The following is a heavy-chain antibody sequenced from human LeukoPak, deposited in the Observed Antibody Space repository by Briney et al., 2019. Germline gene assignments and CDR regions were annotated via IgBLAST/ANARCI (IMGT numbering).Heavy chain of an antibody. CDR1: GFSVTDNY. D-gene: IGHD6-19*01. CDR3: ARGAVTPVKVRFWYFDL. CDR2: IYSGGTT. V-gene: IGHV3-53*01. J-gene: IGHJ2*01. Sequence: GGSLRLSCAASGFSVTDNYMIWVRQAPGKGLERVSAIYSGGTTSYADSVKGRFTISRDNSKNTLYLQMNSLRAEDTAVYHCARGAVTPVKVRFWYFDLWGRGTLVTVSS.